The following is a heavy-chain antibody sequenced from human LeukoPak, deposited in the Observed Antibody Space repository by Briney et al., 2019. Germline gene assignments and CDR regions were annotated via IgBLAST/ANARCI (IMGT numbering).Heavy chain of an antibody. Sequence: GGSLRLSCAASGFTFSSYAMHWVRQAPGKGLEWVAVISYDGSNKYYADSVKGRFTISRDNSKNTLYLQMNSLRAEDTAVYYCARYAVVTAIILRGGYFDYWGQGTLVTVSS. D-gene: IGHD2-21*02. CDR3: ARYAVVTAIILRGGYFDY. CDR2: ISYDGSNK. V-gene: IGHV3-30*04. J-gene: IGHJ4*02. CDR1: GFTFSSYA.